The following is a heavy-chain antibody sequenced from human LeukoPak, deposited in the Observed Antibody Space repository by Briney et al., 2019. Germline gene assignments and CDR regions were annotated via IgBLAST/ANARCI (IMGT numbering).Heavy chain of an antibody. V-gene: IGHV1-8*01. Sequence: ASVKVSCKASGYTFTSYDINWVRQATGRGLEWMGWMNPNSGNTGYAQKFQGRVTMTRNTSISTAYMELSSLRSEDTAVYYCAREVDYGDYVDAFDIWGQGTMVTVSS. CDR1: GYTFTSYD. CDR2: MNPNSGNT. D-gene: IGHD4-17*01. CDR3: AREVDYGDYVDAFDI. J-gene: IGHJ3*02.